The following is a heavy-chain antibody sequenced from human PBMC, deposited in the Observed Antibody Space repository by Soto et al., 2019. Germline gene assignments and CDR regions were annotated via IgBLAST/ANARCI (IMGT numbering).Heavy chain of an antibody. CDR3: ARADPPSLN. V-gene: IGHV1-18*01. Sequence: QVQLVQSGAEVKKPGASVKVSCKASGYTFTIYGISWVRQAPGHGLEWMGWISAYNGNTNYAQKLQARVTMTTATSTSTTYMEPRSLRSEDKAVYCCARADPPSLNLGRGTLVTVSS. J-gene: IGHJ4*02. CDR2: ISAYNGNT. D-gene: IGHD2-2*01. CDR1: GYTFTIYG.